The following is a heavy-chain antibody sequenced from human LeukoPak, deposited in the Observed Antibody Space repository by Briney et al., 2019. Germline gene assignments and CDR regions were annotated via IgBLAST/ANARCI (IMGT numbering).Heavy chain of an antibody. V-gene: IGHV4-39*01. CDR2: IYSSGST. CDR1: GGSISSISYY. J-gene: IGHJ4*02. D-gene: IGHD1-26*01. CDR3: ARQGVVGVTGFDY. Sequence: SETLSLTCSVSGGSISSISYYRGWIRQPPGKGLEWIGNIYSSGSTYNNPSLKSRVTISVDTSKNQFSLKLTSVTAADTAVYYCARQGVVGVTGFDYWGQGTLVTVSS.